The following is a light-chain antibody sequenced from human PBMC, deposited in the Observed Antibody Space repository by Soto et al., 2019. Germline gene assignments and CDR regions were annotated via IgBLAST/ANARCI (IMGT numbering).Light chain of an antibody. CDR1: QDISNY. CDR3: QQYDNLPLT. V-gene: IGKV1-33*01. Sequence: DIQMTQSPSSLSASVGDIVTITCQASQDISNYLNWYQQKPGKAPKLLIYDASNLETGVPSRFSGSGSGTDFTFTISSLQPEDIATYYRQQYDNLPLTFGGGTKVDIK. CDR2: DAS. J-gene: IGKJ4*01.